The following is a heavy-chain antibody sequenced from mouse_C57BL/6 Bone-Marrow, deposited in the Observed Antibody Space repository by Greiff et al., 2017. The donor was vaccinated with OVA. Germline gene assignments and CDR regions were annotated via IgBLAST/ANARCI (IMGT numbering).Heavy chain of an antibody. Sequence: VKLMESGAELARPGASVKLSCKASGYTFTSYGISWVKQRTGQGLEWIGEIYPRSGNTYYNEKFKGKATLTADKSSSTAYMELRSLTSEDSAVYFCARETGPLDYWGQGTTLTVSS. V-gene: IGHV1-81*01. CDR1: GYTFTSYG. J-gene: IGHJ2*01. CDR2: IYPRSGNT. D-gene: IGHD4-1*01. CDR3: ARETGPLDY.